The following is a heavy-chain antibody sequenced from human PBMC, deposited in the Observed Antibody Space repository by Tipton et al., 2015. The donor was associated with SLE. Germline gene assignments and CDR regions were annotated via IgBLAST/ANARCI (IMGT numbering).Heavy chain of an antibody. CDR3: ARDRVVGAEGGGYYLDY. V-gene: IGHV3-23*03. D-gene: IGHD2-15*01. J-gene: IGHJ4*02. CDR1: GFSFSSHA. Sequence: SLRLSCAASGFSFSSHAISWVRQALGKGLEWVSVTYRGGTSYYVDSVRGRFTSSRDDSKNTLFLQMDSLTPEDTAVYYCARDRVVGAEGGGYYLDYWGQGTLVTVSS. CDR2: TYRGGTS.